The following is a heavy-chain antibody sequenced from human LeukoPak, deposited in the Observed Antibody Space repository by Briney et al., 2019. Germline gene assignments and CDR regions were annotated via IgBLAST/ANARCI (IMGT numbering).Heavy chain of an antibody. CDR2: ISYDGSNK. V-gene: IGHV3-30*04. CDR1: GFTLSSYA. J-gene: IGHJ6*03. Sequence: GGSLRLSCAASGFTLSSYAIHWVRQAPGKGLEWVAVISYDGSNKYYADSVKGRFTISRDNSKNTLYLQMNSLRAEDTAVYYCARCPPSYLIEYYMDVWGKGTTVTVSS. CDR3: ARCPPSYLIEYYMDV. D-gene: IGHD1-26*01.